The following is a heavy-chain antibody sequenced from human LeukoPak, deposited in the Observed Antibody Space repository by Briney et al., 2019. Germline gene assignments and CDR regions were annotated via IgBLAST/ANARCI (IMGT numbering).Heavy chain of an antibody. CDR1: GFTVSSNY. D-gene: IGHD6-13*01. Sequence: GGSLRLSCAASGFTVSSNYMSWVRQAPGKGLEWVSVIYSGGSTYYADSVKGRFTISRDNSKNTLYLQMNSLRAEDTAVYYCARDLSDSSSWYWFGPWGQGTLVTVSS. J-gene: IGHJ5*02. CDR3: ARDLSDSSSWYWFGP. CDR2: IYSGGST. V-gene: IGHV3-53*01.